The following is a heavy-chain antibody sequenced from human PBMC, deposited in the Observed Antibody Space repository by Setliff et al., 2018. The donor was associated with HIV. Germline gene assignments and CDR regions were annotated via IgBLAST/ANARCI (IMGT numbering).Heavy chain of an antibody. V-gene: IGHV2-5*02. CDR1: GFSLTTDGVG. CDR3: ARFARDPTD. D-gene: IGHD3-3*01. J-gene: IGHJ4*02. Sequence: SGPTLVNPPQTLTLTCTFSGFSLTTDGVGVGWIRQPPGKAPEWLALIYWDDDKRYSPSLKSRLTITKDTSKNQVVLTMTNMDPVDTATYYCARFARDPTDWGRGILVTVSS. CDR2: IYWDDDK.